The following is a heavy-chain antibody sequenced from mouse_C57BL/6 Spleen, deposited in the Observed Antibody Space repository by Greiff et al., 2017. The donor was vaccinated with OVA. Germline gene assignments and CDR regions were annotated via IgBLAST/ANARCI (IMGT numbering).Heavy chain of an antibody. CDR1: GFSLSTFGMG. CDR3: ARIANWDPFFDY. CDR2: IWWDDDK. J-gene: IGHJ2*01. V-gene: IGHV8-8*01. Sequence: QVTLKESGPGILQPSQTLSLTCSFSGFSLSTFGMGVGWIRQPSGKGLEWLAHIWWDDDKYYNPALKSRLTISNDTSKKQVFLKIANVDTADTATDDCARIANWDPFFDYWGQGTTLTVSS. D-gene: IGHD4-1*01.